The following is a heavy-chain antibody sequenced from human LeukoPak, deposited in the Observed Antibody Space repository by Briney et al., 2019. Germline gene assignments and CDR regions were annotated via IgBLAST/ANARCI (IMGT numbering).Heavy chain of an antibody. J-gene: IGHJ4*02. Sequence: SETLSLTCTVSGGSISSYYWSWIRQPPGKGLEWIGYIYYSGSTNYNPSLKSRVTISVDTSKNQFSLKLSSVTAADTAVYYCTGSSWYGENFDYWGQGTLVTVSS. CDR1: GGSISSYY. D-gene: IGHD6-13*01. CDR2: IYYSGST. CDR3: TGSSWYGENFDY. V-gene: IGHV4-59*01.